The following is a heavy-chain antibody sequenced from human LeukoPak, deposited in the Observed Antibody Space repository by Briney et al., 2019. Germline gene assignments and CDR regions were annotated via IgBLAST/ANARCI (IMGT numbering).Heavy chain of an antibody. D-gene: IGHD2-2*01. J-gene: IGHJ4*02. Sequence: PGGSLRLSCAASGFTFSSYAMSWVRQAPGKGLEWVSAISGSGGSTYYADSVKGRFTISRDNSKNTLYLQMNSLRAEDKAVYYCAEDRDWSQLLCLYDYWGQGTLVTVSS. CDR2: ISGSGGST. CDR3: AEDRDWSQLLCLYDY. V-gene: IGHV3-23*01. CDR1: GFTFSSYA.